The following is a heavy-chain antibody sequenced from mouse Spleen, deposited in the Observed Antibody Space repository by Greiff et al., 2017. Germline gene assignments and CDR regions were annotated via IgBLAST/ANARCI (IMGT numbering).Heavy chain of an antibody. D-gene: IGHD2-3*01. CDR3: ARDGYYGY. V-gene: IGHV5-12*02. CDR2: ISNGGGST. Sequence: EVQLVESGGGLVQPGGSLKLSCATSGFTFSDYYMYWVRQTPEKRLEWVAYISNGGGSTYYPDTVKGRFTISRDNAKNTLYLQMSRLKSEDTAMYYCARDGYYGYWGQGTTLTVSS. J-gene: IGHJ2*01. CDR1: GFTFSDYY.